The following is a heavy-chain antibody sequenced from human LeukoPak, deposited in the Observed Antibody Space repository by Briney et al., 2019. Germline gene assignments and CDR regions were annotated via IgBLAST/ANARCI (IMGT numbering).Heavy chain of an antibody. Sequence: PGGSLRLSCAASGFPFTSHWLSWFRQSPGRGLEWVAHINSDGSEKNYVDSVKGRFTISRDNARNSQFLQINSLRAEDTAVYYCASGGGWVFFNWGQGTLVTVSS. CDR3: ASGGGWVFFN. D-gene: IGHD6-19*01. V-gene: IGHV3-7*01. J-gene: IGHJ4*02. CDR1: GFPFTSHW. CDR2: INSDGSEK.